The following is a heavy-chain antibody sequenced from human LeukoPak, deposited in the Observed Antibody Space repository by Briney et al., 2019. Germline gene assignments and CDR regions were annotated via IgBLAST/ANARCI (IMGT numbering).Heavy chain of an antibody. V-gene: IGHV3-30*02. Sequence: SGGSLRLSCAASGFTFSSYGMHWVRQAPGKGLEGVAVIWYDGSNKYYADSVKGRFTISRDNYKNTLYLQMNSLRAEDTAVYYCAKEDTYRAYYYGSGRQGGMDVWGQGTTVTVSS. CDR2: IWYDGSNK. J-gene: IGHJ6*02. CDR3: AKEDTYRAYYYGSGRQGGMDV. CDR1: GFTFSSYG. D-gene: IGHD3-10*01.